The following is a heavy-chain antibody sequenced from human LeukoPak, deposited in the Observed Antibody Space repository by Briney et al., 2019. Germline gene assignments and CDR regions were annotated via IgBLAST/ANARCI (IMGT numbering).Heavy chain of an antibody. Sequence: PGGSLRLSCAASGFTFSSYAMHWVREAPGKGVEWVAVILYDGSNKYYADSVEGRFTISRDNSKNTLYLQMNSLRAEDTAVYYCARGLAYYYDSSGLDYGGQGTLATVS. J-gene: IGHJ4*02. V-gene: IGHV3-30-3*01. CDR2: ILYDGSNK. CDR1: GFTFSSYA. D-gene: IGHD3-22*01. CDR3: ARGLAYYYDSSGLDY.